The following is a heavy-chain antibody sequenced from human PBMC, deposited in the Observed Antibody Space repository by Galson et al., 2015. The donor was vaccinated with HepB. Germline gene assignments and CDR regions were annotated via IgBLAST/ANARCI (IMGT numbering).Heavy chain of an antibody. Sequence: SLRLSCAASGFTFSSYAMHWVRQAPGKGLEWVAVISYDGSNKYYADSVKGRFTISRDNSKNTLYLQMNSLRAEDTAVYYCARDRGYSGYGAPYFDYWGQGTLVTVSS. CDR3: ARDRGYSGYGAPYFDY. D-gene: IGHD5-12*01. V-gene: IGHV3-30-3*01. CDR1: GFTFSSYA. J-gene: IGHJ4*02. CDR2: ISYDGSNK.